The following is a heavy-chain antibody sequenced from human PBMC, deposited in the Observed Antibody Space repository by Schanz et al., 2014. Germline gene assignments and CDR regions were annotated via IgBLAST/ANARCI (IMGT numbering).Heavy chain of an antibody. J-gene: IGHJ6*03. CDR1: GFTFRAYA. CDR3: AKGSRSGSKVMDV. D-gene: IGHD3-16*02. V-gene: IGHV3-9*01. CDR2: IPWNGAAI. Sequence: EVQLVESGAGLAQPGGSLRVSCAASGFTFRAYAMTRVRQIPGKGLEWVANIPWNGAAIGYAGSVRGRVTSTRDSAKNSLYLQMNSLRPEDAALYYCAKGSRSGSKVMDVWGKGTTVTVSS.